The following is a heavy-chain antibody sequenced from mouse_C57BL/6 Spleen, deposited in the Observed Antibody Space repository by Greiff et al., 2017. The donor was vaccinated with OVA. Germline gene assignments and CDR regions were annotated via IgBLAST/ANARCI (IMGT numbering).Heavy chain of an antibody. J-gene: IGHJ1*03. Sequence: QVQLQQPGAELVMPGASVKLSCKASGYTFTSYWMHWVKQRPGQGLEWIGEIDPSDSYTNYNQKFKGKSTLTVDKSSSTAYMQLSSLTSEDSAVYYCARSWGVEGYFDVWGTGTTVTVSS. V-gene: IGHV1-69*01. CDR2: IDPSDSYT. CDR1: GYTFTSYW. CDR3: ARSWGVEGYFDV. D-gene: IGHD1-1*01.